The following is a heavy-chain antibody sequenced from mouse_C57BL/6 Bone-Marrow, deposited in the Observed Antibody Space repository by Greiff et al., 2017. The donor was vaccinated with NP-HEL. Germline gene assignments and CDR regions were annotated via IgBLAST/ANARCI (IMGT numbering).Heavy chain of an antibody. CDR1: GFSLTSSG. Sequence: VKLVESGPGLVAPSQSLSITCTVSGFSLTSSGVSWVRQPPGKGLEWLGVIWGDGSTNYHSALISRLSISKDNSKSQVFLKLNSLQTDDTATYYCAKQEDYYGSSYFYYAMDYWGQGTSVTVSS. V-gene: IGHV2-3*01. CDR3: AKQEDYYGSSYFYYAMDY. CDR2: IWGDGST. D-gene: IGHD1-1*01. J-gene: IGHJ4*01.